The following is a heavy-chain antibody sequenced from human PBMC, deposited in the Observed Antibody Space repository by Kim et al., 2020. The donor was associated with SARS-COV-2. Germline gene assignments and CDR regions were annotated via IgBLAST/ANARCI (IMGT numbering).Heavy chain of an antibody. V-gene: IGHV3-7*01. Sequence: VDSGRSRFTSTRDNGKNALYLQMNSLRVEDTAVYYCARDPRGSEDSLFDPWGQGTQVTVSS. J-gene: IGHJ5*02. D-gene: IGHD3-22*01. CDR3: ARDPRGSEDSLFDP.